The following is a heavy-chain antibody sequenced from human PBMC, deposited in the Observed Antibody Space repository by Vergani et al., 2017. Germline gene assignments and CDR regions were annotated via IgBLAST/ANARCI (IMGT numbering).Heavy chain of an antibody. Sequence: QVQLQESGPGLVKPSETLSLTCTVSGGSISSYYWSWIRQPPGKRLEWIGYIYSSGSTNYNPPLKSRVTISGDTTKNQFSLKLSSVTAADTAVYYCARARSPYYGDIDYWGQGTLVTVSS. CDR3: ARARSPYYGDIDY. V-gene: IGHV4-59*01. D-gene: IGHD4-17*01. CDR2: IYSSGST. CDR1: GGSISSYY. J-gene: IGHJ4*02.